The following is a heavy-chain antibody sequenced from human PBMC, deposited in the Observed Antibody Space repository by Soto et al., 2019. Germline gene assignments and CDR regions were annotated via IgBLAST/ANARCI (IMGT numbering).Heavy chain of an antibody. V-gene: IGHV3-15*01. CDR2: IKSKTDGGTT. D-gene: IGHD3-22*01. CDR1: GFTFSNAW. J-gene: IGHJ4*02. CDR3: TFMYYYDSSGYYYAYYFDY. Sequence: PVGSLRLSCAASGFTFSNAWMSWVRQAPGKGLEWVGRIKSKTDGGTTDYAAPVKGRFTISRDDSKNTLYLQMNSLKTEDTAVYYCTFMYYYDSSGYYYAYYFDYWGQGTLVTVSS.